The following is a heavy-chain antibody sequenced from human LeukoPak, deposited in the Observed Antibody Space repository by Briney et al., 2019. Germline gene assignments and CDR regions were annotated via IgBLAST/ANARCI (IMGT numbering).Heavy chain of an antibody. CDR3: ASQGLIAAAPFDY. V-gene: IGHV5-51*01. Sequence: GESLKISCKGSGYSFTSYWIGWVRQVPGKGLEWMGIIYPGDSDTRYSPSFQGQVTISADKSISTAYLQWSSLKASDTAMYYCASQGLIAAAPFDYWGQGTLVTASS. CDR2: IYPGDSDT. CDR1: GYSFTSYW. D-gene: IGHD6-13*01. J-gene: IGHJ4*02.